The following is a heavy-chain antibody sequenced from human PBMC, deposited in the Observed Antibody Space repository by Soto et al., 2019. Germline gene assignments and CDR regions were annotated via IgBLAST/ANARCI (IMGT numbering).Heavy chain of an antibody. Sequence: QVQLVQSGAEVKKPGSSVKVSCKASGGTFSRYTINWVRQAPVQGLEWMGWIIPILGVANYAQKFQGRVTITADKSTSTAYMALSSLRSEDTAVYFCARASTYGASDYWGQGTLVTVAS. CDR1: GGTFSRYT. CDR3: ARASTYGASDY. D-gene: IGHD4-17*01. J-gene: IGHJ4*02. CDR2: IIPILGVA. V-gene: IGHV1-69*02.